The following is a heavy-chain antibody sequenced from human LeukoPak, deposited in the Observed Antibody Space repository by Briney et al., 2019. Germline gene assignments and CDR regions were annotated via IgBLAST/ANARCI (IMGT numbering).Heavy chain of an antibody. CDR3: ARGPNLNSGSYYTVYYYYGMDV. D-gene: IGHD1-26*01. J-gene: IGHJ6*02. CDR2: ISAYNGNT. V-gene: IGHV1-18*01. CDR1: GYTFTSYG. Sequence: ASVKVSCKASGYTFTSYGISWVRQAPGQGLEWMGWISAYNGNTNYAQKLQGRVTMTTDTSTSTAYTELRSLRSDDTAVYYCARGPNLNSGSYYTVYYYYGMDVWAKGPRSPSP.